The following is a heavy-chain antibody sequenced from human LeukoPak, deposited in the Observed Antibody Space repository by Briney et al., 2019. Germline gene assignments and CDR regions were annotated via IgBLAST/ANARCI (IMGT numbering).Heavy chain of an antibody. Sequence: PSETLSLTCTVSGGSISSYYWSWIRQPAGKGLEWIGRIYTSGSTNYNPSLKSRVTMSVDTSKNQFPLKLSSVTAADTAVYYCARDWDYAASDAFDIWGQGTMVTVSS. D-gene: IGHD4-17*01. J-gene: IGHJ3*02. V-gene: IGHV4-4*07. CDR1: GGSISSYY. CDR3: ARDWDYAASDAFDI. CDR2: IYTSGST.